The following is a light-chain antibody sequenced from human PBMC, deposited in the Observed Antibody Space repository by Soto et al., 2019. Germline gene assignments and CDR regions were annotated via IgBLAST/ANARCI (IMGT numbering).Light chain of an antibody. V-gene: IGLV2-11*01. CDR3: CSYAVRV. Sequence: QSALTQPRSVSGSPGQSVTISCTGTSSDVGGYNYVSWYQQHPGKAPKLMIYDVSKRPSGVPDRFSGSKSGNTASLTISGLQAEDEADYYCCSYAVRVFGGGTKVTVL. CDR1: SSDVGGYNY. CDR2: DVS. J-gene: IGLJ3*02.